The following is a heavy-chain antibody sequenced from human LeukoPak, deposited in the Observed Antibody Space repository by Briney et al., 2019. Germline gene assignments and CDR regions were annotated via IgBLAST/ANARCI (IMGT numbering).Heavy chain of an antibody. J-gene: IGHJ6*03. V-gene: IGHV4-59*01. CDR1: GGSISSYY. CDR3: ARLSGYSSGWYLPYYYYYYMDV. Sequence: SETLSLTCTVSGGSISSYYWSWIRQPPGKGLEWIGYIYYIGSTNYNPSLKSRVTISVDTSKNQFSLKLSSVTAADTAVYYCARLSGYSSGWYLPYYYYYYMDVWGKGTTVTISS. D-gene: IGHD6-19*01. CDR2: IYYIGST.